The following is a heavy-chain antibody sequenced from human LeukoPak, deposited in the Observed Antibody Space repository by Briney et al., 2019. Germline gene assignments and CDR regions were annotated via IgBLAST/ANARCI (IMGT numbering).Heavy chain of an antibody. J-gene: IGHJ3*02. Sequence: SETLSLTCTVSGGSISSYYWNWIRQPPGPGLEWVGYIYYSGRTSYNPSLQSRVNISVDTSKNQFYLQLNSVPAADTAVYYCARWRIEAALTGAFDIWGQGTVVPVSS. D-gene: IGHD6-13*01. V-gene: IGHV4-59*01. CDR1: GGSISSYY. CDR2: IYYSGRT. CDR3: ARWRIEAALTGAFDI.